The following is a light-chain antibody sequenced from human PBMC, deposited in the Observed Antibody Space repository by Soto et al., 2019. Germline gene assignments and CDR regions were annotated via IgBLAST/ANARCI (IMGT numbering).Light chain of an antibody. CDR3: QQCNSYWT. J-gene: IGKJ1*01. V-gene: IGKV1-5*01. Sequence: DIRMIQSPSTLSASVGDRFTITCRASQNIDSWLAWYQQKPGKAPKIXIYGATSLESGVPSRLSGSGSGTEFTLTISSLQPDDFATYYCQQCNSYWTFGQGTKVDIK. CDR1: QNIDSW. CDR2: GAT.